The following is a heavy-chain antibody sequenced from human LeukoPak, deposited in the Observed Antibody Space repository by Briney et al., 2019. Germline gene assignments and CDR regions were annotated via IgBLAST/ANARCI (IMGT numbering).Heavy chain of an antibody. Sequence: GGSLRLSCAASGFTFSKYWVLWVRHAPGKGLESVSRINTDGTVTTYADSVKGRFTVSRDNADNTMFLQMNSVRDEDTAVYYCATKQWLAPPPDSWGQGTPVTVSS. V-gene: IGHV3-74*01. J-gene: IGHJ4*02. CDR3: ATKQWLAPPPDS. CDR2: INTDGTVT. D-gene: IGHD6-19*01. CDR1: GFTFSKYW.